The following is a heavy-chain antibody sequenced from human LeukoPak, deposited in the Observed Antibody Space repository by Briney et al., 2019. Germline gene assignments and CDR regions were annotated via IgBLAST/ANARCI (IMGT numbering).Heavy chain of an antibody. J-gene: IGHJ4*02. D-gene: IGHD3-3*01. CDR2: ISYDGSNK. CDR3: ARCNTIFGVVIIPFLGY. CDR1: GLTFSSYA. V-gene: IGHV3-30-3*01. Sequence: GGSLRLSCAASGLTFSSYAMHWGRQAPGRGLEWVAVISYDGSNKYYADSVKGRFTISRDNSNNTLYLQMNSLRAEDTAVYYCARCNTIFGVVIIPFLGYWGQGTLVTVSS.